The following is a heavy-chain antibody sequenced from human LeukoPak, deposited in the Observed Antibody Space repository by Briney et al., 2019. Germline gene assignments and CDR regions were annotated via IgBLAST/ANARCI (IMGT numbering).Heavy chain of an antibody. D-gene: IGHD7-27*01. CDR2: IKQDGSEK. Sequence: GSLRLSCAASGFTFSSYWMSWVRQAPGKGLEWVANIKQDGSEKYYVDSVKGRFTISRENAKNSLYLQMNSLRAEDTAVYYCARAILNWGPNYYFDYWGQGTLVTVSS. CDR3: ARAILNWGPNYYFDY. V-gene: IGHV3-7*01. CDR1: GFTFSSYW. J-gene: IGHJ4*02.